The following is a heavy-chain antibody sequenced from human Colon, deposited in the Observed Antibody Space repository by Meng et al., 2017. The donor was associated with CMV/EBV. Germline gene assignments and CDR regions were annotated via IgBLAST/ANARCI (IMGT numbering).Heavy chain of an antibody. CDR1: GCTFSDYA. V-gene: IGHV3-23*01. J-gene: IGHJ3*01. Sequence: SCKASGCTFSDYAMSWVRQAPGKGLEWVSTISVSGSTAYYADSVRGRVTISRDNSKNTLFLQVNSLRAEDTAVYYCAKGLHFYHSGTNFYGDASDVWGQGTMVTVSS. CDR2: ISVSGSTA. D-gene: IGHD2/OR15-2a*01. CDR3: AKGLHFYHSGTNFYGDASDV.